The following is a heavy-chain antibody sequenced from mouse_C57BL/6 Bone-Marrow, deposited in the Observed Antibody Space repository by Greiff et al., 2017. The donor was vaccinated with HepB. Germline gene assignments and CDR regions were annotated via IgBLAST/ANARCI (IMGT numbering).Heavy chain of an antibody. CDR2: ISSGSSTI. CDR3: ARPVVARGYFDV. J-gene: IGHJ1*03. CDR1: GFTFSDYG. D-gene: IGHD1-1*01. Sequence: EVKLVESGGGLVKPGGSLKLSCAASGFTFSDYGMHWVRQAPEKGLEWVAYISSGSSTIYYADTVKGRFTISRDNAKYTLFLEMTSLRSEDTAMYYCARPVVARGYFDVWGTGTTVTVSS. V-gene: IGHV5-17*01.